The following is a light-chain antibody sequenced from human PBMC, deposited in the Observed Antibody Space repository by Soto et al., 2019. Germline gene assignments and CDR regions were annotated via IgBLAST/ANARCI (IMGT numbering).Light chain of an antibody. Sequence: DIQMTQSPSTLSASVGDRVTITCRASQSISSWLAWYQQKPGKAPKFLIYKASNLESGVPARFSGSGSETEFTLTISSLQPDDFATYYCQQYNNFPLTFGGGTEVEI. CDR2: KAS. CDR3: QQYNNFPLT. V-gene: IGKV1-5*03. J-gene: IGKJ4*01. CDR1: QSISSW.